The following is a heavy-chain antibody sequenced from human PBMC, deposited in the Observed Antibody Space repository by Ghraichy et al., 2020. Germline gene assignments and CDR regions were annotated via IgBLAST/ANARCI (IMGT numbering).Heavy chain of an antibody. CDR1: GYTFTSYA. J-gene: IGHJ2*01. CDR3: ARDRNYDFWSGYWDWYFDL. CDR2: INAGNGNT. Sequence: ASVKVSCKASGYTFTSYAMHWVRQAPGQRLEWMGWINAGNGNTKYSQKFQGRVTITRDTSASTAYMELSSLRSEDTAVYYCARDRNYDFWSGYWDWYFDLWGRGTLVTVSS. D-gene: IGHD3-3*01. V-gene: IGHV1-3*01.